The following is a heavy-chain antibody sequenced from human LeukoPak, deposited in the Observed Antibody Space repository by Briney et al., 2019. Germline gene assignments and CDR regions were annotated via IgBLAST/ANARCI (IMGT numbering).Heavy chain of an antibody. CDR2: ISGSGGST. V-gene: IGHV3-23*01. D-gene: IGHD6-19*01. CDR3: AKDRIGGRLDWFDP. CDR1: GFTFGDYA. Sequence: PGGSLRLSCTASGFTFGDYAMSWVRQAPGKGLEWVSAISGSGGSTYYADSVKGRFTISRDKSKNTLYLQMNSLRAEDTAVYYCAKDRIGGRLDWFDPWGQGTLVTVSS. J-gene: IGHJ5*02.